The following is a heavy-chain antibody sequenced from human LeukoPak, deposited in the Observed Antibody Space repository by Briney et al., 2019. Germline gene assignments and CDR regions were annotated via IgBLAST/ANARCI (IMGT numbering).Heavy chain of an antibody. CDR1: GGTFSSYA. Sequence: ASVKVSCKASGGTFSSYAISWVRQAPGQGLEWMGRIIPIFGTANYAQKFQGRVTITTDESTSTAYMELSSLRSEDTAVHYCARDQRFRSYYYDSSGYPTPPGWFDPWGQGTLVTVSS. J-gene: IGHJ5*02. CDR3: ARDQRFRSYYYDSSGYPTPPGWFDP. CDR2: IIPIFGTA. D-gene: IGHD3-22*01. V-gene: IGHV1-69*05.